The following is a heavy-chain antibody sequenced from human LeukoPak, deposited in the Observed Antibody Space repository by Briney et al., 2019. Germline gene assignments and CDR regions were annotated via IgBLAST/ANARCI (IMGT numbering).Heavy chain of an antibody. J-gene: IGHJ5*02. V-gene: IGHV4-4*07. CDR3: ARDYYGSGSYYNVDWFDP. CDR1: GGSISSYY. CDR2: IYTSGST. Sequence: PSETLSLTCTVSGGSISSYYWSWIRQPAGKGLEWIGRIYTSGSTNYNPSLKSRVTISVDTSKNQFSLKLSSVTAADTAVYYCARDYYGSGSYYNVDWFDPWGQGTLVTVSS. D-gene: IGHD3-10*01.